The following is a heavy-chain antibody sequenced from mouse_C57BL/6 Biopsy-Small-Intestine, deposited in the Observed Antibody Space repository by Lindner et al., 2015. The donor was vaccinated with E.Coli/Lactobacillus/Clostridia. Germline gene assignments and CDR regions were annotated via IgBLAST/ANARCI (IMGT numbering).Heavy chain of an antibody. Sequence: QLHGVSAVELVKPRASVKISCKASGYAFSSSWMNWVKQRPGKGLEWIGRIYPGDGDTNYNGKFKGKATLTADKSSSTAYMQFSSLTSEDSAVYFCARSPFLPSSGYYSDYWGQGTTLTVSS. CDR2: IYPGDGDT. V-gene: IGHV1-82*01. J-gene: IGHJ2*01. CDR1: GYAFSSSW. CDR3: ARSPFLPSSGYYSDY. D-gene: IGHD1-1*01.